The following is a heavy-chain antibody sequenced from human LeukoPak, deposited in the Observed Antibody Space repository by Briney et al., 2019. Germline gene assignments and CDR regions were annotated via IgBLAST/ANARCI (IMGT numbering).Heavy chain of an antibody. CDR1: GFTFSSYS. J-gene: IGHJ4*02. CDR2: ISSSSSYI. CDR3: ARDILHDYGDHG. Sequence: PGGSLRLSCAASGFTFSSYSMNWVRQAPGKGLEWVSSISSSSSYIYYADSVKGRFTISRDNAKNSLYLQMNSLRAEDTAVYYCARDILHDYGDHGGGQGTLVTVSS. V-gene: IGHV3-21*01. D-gene: IGHD4-17*01.